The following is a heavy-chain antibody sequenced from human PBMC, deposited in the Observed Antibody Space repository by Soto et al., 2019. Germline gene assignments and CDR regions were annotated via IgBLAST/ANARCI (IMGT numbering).Heavy chain of an antibody. CDR3: ARVIPVNYYDSSGYYY. CDR2: ISAYNGNT. J-gene: IGHJ4*02. CDR1: GYTFTTYG. Sequence: GASVKVSCKASGYTFTTYGISWVRQAPGQGLEWMGWISAYNGNTNYAQKLQGRVTMTTDTSTSTAYMELSSLRSEDTAVYYCARVIPVNYYDSSGYYYWGQGTLVTVSS. V-gene: IGHV1-18*01. D-gene: IGHD3-22*01.